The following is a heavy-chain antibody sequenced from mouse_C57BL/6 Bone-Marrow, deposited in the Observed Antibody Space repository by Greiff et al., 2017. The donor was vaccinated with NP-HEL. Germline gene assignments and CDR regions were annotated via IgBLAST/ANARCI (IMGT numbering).Heavy chain of an antibody. Sequence: EVMLVESGGGLVKPGGSLKLSCAASGFTFSDYGMHWVRQAPEKGLEWVAYISSGSSTIYYADTVKGRFTIFRDNAKNTLFLQMTSLRSEDTAMYYCARWDYYGSPFAYWGQGTLVTVSA. V-gene: IGHV5-17*01. D-gene: IGHD1-1*01. CDR3: ARWDYYGSPFAY. CDR1: GFTFSDYG. J-gene: IGHJ3*01. CDR2: ISSGSSTI.